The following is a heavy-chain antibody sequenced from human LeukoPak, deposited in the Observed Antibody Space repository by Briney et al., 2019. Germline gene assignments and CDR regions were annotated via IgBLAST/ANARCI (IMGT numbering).Heavy chain of an antibody. CDR1: GFAFSSYW. CDR3: ARGMRRVAGSSGYYYYYYMDV. J-gene: IGHJ6*03. V-gene: IGHV3-7*01. CDR2: IKQDGSEK. D-gene: IGHD2-8*01. Sequence: GGSLRLSCAASGFAFSSYWMSWVRQAPGKGLEWVANIKQDGSEKYYVDSVKGRFTISRDNAKNSLYLQMNSLRAEDTAVYYCARGMRRVAGSSGYYYYYYMDVWGKGTTVTVSS.